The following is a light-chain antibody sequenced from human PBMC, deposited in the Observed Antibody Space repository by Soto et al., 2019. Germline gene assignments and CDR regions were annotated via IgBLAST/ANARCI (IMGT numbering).Light chain of an antibody. J-gene: IGLJ1*01. V-gene: IGLV2-8*01. CDR3: SSYAGSNNGNV. CDR2: EVS. Sequence: QTVVTQPPSASGSPGQSVTISCTGTSSDVGGYNYVSWYQQHPGKAPKLMIYEVSKRPSGVPDRFSGSKSGNTASLTVSGLQAEDEADYYCSSYAGSNNGNVFGTGTQLTVL. CDR1: SSDVGGYNY.